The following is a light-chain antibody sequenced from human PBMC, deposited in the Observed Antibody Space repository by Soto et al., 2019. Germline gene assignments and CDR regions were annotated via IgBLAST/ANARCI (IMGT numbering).Light chain of an antibody. CDR1: QSVNSY. J-gene: IGKJ2*01. Sequence: EIVLTQSPATLSLSPGERATLSCTASQSVNSYLAWYQHRPGQAPRLLIYDTFNRATGVPARFSGSGSGTDFTLTISSLEPEDFAVYYCQHRTSRYTFCQGTKVETK. CDR3: QHRTSRYT. V-gene: IGKV3-11*01. CDR2: DTF.